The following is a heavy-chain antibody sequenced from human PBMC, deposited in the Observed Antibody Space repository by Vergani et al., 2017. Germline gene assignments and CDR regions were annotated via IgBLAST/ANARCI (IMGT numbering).Heavy chain of an antibody. J-gene: IGHJ3*02. CDR1: SHTFQTYG. D-gene: IGHD7-27*01. V-gene: IGHV1-18*01. CDR3: ARVKSSWGREGAFDI. CDR2: IRPYTGHT. Sequence: QVQLVQSGAELKKPGASVSVSCKGSSHTFQTYGISWVRQAPGKGLEWMAWIRPYTGHTIYAQKFQDRVTMTADTSTNTAYMELRSLRSDDTAVYYCARVKSSWGREGAFDIWGQGTMVTVSS.